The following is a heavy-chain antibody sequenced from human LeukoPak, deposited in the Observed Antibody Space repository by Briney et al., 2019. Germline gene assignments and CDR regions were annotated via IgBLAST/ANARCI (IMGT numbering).Heavy chain of an antibody. CDR2: IYYSGST. D-gene: IGHD3-22*01. Sequence: PSETLSLTCTVSGGSISSYYWSWIRQPPGKGLEWIGYIYYSGSTNYNPSLKSRVTISVDTSKNQFSLKLSPVTAADTAVYYCARGSEPYYYDSSGYYYFDYWGQGTLVTVSS. J-gene: IGHJ4*02. CDR1: GGSISSYY. CDR3: ARGSEPYYYDSSGYYYFDY. V-gene: IGHV4-59*01.